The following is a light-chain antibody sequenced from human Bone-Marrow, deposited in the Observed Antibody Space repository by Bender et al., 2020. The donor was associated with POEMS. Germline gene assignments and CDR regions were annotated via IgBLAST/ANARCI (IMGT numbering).Light chain of an antibody. CDR3: AAWDAGLSGGV. CDR1: TSNIGPTA. J-gene: IGLJ3*02. CDR2: SDN. Sequence: QSVLTQPPSASGIPGQRVTISCSGSTSNIGPTAVNWYQHFPGTPPKPLIYSDNQRPSGVPDRFYAFKSGTSASLPISGLQSEDEADYYCAAWDAGLSGGVCGGGTKLTVL. V-gene: IGLV1-44*01.